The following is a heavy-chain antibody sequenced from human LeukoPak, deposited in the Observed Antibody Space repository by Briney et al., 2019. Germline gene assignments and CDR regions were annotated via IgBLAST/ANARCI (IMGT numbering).Heavy chain of an antibody. J-gene: IGHJ6*03. V-gene: IGHV3-30*18. CDR3: AKDFVRYSSTTSYYMDV. D-gene: IGHD6-19*01. Sequence: PGGSLRLSCAASGFTFSSYGMHWGRQAPGKGLEGVAVISYDGSNKYYADSVKGRFTISRDNSKNTLYLQMNSLRAEDTAVYYCAKDFVRYSSTTSYYMDVWGKGTTVTVSS. CDR1: GFTFSSYG. CDR2: ISYDGSNK.